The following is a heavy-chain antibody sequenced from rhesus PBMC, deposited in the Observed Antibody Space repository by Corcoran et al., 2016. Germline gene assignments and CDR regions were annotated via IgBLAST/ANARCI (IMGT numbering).Heavy chain of an antibody. Sequence: QVQLQESGPGLVKPSAPLSLTCAVSGGSISSGSYYWSCIRPPPRKGLEWIGYITYSGSTSYNPSLKSRVTISRDTSKNQFSLKLSSVTAADTAVYYCASPSGYYTYAFDFWGQGLRVTVSS. CDR3: ASPSGYYTYAFDF. CDR1: GGSISSGSYY. J-gene: IGHJ3*01. V-gene: IGHV4-122*02. CDR2: ITYSGST. D-gene: IGHD3-28*01.